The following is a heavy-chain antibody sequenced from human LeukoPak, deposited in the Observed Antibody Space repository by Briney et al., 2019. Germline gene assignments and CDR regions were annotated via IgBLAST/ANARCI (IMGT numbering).Heavy chain of an antibody. CDR1: GFTFSSYA. V-gene: IGHV3-30*14. CDR2: ISYDGSNK. J-gene: IGHJ4*02. CDR3: AAVIDY. Sequence: GGSLRLSCAASGFTFSSYAMHWVRQAPGKGLEWVAVISYDGSNKYYADSVKGRFSISRDNANNSVYLQMNNLRAEDTAVYYCAAVIDYWGQGTLVTVSS.